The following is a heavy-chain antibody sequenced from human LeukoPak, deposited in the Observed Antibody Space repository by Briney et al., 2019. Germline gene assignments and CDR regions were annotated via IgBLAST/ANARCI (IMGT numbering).Heavy chain of an antibody. J-gene: IGHJ4*02. CDR1: GGSISSSSYY. D-gene: IGHD3-10*01. CDR2: IYYSGST. CDR3: ARLSIVWFGEFDY. Sequence: SETLSLTCTVSGGSISSSSYYWGWIRQPPGKGLEWIGSIYYSGSTYYNPSLKSRVTISVDTSKNQFSLRLSSVTAADTAVYYCARLSIVWFGEFDYWGQGTLVTVSS. V-gene: IGHV4-39*01.